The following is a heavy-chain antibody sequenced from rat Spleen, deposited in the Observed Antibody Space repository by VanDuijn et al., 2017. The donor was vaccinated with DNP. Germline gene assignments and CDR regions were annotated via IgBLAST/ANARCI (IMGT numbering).Heavy chain of an antibody. D-gene: IGHD1-6*01. V-gene: IGHV5S13*01. CDR1: GFTFSNFD. J-gene: IGHJ3*01. CDR2: ISPSGGNT. CDR3: ARSGTTDLNWFAY. Sequence: EVQLVESGGGLVQPGRSLKLSCAASGFTFSNFDMGWVRQAATKGLEWVASISPSGGNTYYRDSVKGRFTISRENSENTVYLQMNSLRFDDTATYYCARSGTTDLNWFAYWGQGTLVTVSS.